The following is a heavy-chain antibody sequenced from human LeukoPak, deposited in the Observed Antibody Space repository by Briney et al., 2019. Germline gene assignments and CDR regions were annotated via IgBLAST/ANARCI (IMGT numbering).Heavy chain of an antibody. D-gene: IGHD6-13*01. J-gene: IGHJ6*02. CDR2: IIPIFGTA. CDR1: GGTFSSYA. Sequence: GASVKVSCKASGGTFSSYAISWVRQAPGQGLEWMGGIIPIFGTANYAQKFQGRVTITADESTSTAYMELSSLRSEDTAVYYCARDQGIAAAVDYYGMDVWGQGTTVTVSS. CDR3: ARDQGIAAAVDYYGMDV. V-gene: IGHV1-69*13.